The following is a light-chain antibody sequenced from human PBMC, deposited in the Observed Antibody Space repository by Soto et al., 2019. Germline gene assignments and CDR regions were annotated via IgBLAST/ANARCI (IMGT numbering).Light chain of an antibody. CDR1: QSVSSK. Sequence: EIVMTQSPATLSVSPGEGATLSCRASQSVSSKLAWYQQKPGQAPRLLIYGASTRATGIPARFSGSGSGTELTLIISSLQSEDSAVYYRQQYNSWLWTFGQGTKVDSK. J-gene: IGKJ1*01. CDR3: QQYNSWLWT. V-gene: IGKV3-15*01. CDR2: GAS.